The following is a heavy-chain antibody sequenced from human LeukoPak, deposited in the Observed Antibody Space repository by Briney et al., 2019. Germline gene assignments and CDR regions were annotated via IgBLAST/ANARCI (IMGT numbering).Heavy chain of an antibody. J-gene: IGHJ4*02. D-gene: IGHD3-22*01. CDR3: ARELYYYDSSGLFDY. CDR2: ISYDGSNK. Sequence: PGGSLRLSCAASGFTFSSYAMHWVRQAPGKGLEWVAVISYDGSNKYYADSVKGRFTISRDNSKNTLYLQMNSLRAEDTAVYYCARELYYYDSSGLFDYWGQGTLVTVSS. V-gene: IGHV3-30*04. CDR1: GFTFSSYA.